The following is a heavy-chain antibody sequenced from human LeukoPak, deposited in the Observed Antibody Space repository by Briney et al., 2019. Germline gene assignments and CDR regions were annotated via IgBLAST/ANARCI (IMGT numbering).Heavy chain of an antibody. CDR3: AEDDAGLPDY. V-gene: IGHV3-30-3*01. CDR1: GFTFSTYA. CDR2: ISYDGTIK. Sequence: GTSLRLSCAASGFTFSTYAIHWVRQAPGKGLEWVAVISYDGTIKFYVDSVKGRFIISRDDSRDTVYLQMHSLRVEDMAVYYCAEDDAGLPDYWGQGTLVTVSS. J-gene: IGHJ4*02. D-gene: IGHD2-15*01.